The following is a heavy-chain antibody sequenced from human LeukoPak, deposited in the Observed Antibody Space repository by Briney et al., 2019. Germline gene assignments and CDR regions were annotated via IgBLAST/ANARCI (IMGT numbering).Heavy chain of an antibody. J-gene: IGHJ4*02. CDR2: VNSGGST. Sequence: AGGSLRLSCAASGFTFSSYGMSWVRQAPGKGLEWVSSVNSGGSTYYADSVKGRFTISRDNSKNTLYLQMNSLRAEDTAVYYCARVGQVATLSPDYWGQGTLVTVSS. CDR1: GFTFSSYG. D-gene: IGHD5-12*01. CDR3: ARVGQVATLSPDY. V-gene: IGHV3-23*01.